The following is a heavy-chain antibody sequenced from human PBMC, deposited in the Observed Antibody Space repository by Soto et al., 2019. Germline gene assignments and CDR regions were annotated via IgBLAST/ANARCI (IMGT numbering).Heavy chain of an antibody. J-gene: IGHJ6*02. CDR3: ARGDDYYGMDV. Sequence: QVQLQQWGAGLLKPSETLSLTCAVYGGSFSGYYWSWIRQPPGKGLEWIGEINHSGSTNYNPSLKSRVTISVDTSKNKFSLKLSSVTAADTAVYYCARGDDYYGMDVWGQGTTVTVSS. CDR1: GGSFSGYY. CDR2: INHSGST. V-gene: IGHV4-34*01.